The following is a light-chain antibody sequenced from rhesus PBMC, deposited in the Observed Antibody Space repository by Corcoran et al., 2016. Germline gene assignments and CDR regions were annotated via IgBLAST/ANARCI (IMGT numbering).Light chain of an antibody. Sequence: DIQMTQSPSSLSASVGDRVTITCRASENVNNYLNWYQQKPGKAPKLLTYKASTLQSGVPSRFSGTGSGTDYTFTFSSLQPEDVATYYCQHCYVTPLTFGGGTKVELK. CDR1: ENVNNY. J-gene: IGKJ4*01. CDR2: KAS. CDR3: QHCYVTPLT. V-gene: IGKV1-74*01.